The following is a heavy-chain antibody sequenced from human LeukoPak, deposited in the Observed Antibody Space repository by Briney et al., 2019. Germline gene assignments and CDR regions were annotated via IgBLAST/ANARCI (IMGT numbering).Heavy chain of an antibody. V-gene: IGHV4-39*07. Sequence: SETLSLTCTVSGGSISSSSYYWGWIRQPPGKGLEWIGSIYYSGSTLYNPSLKSRVTMSVDTSKNQFSLQLASLTAADTAVYYCAGRYFDYCDFWGHGTLVTVSS. D-gene: IGHD3-9*01. J-gene: IGHJ4*01. CDR2: IYYSGST. CDR1: GGSISSSSYY. CDR3: AGRYFDYCDF.